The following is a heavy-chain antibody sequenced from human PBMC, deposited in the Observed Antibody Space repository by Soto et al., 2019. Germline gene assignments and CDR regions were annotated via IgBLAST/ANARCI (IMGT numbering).Heavy chain of an antibody. CDR2: IIPIFGTA. V-gene: IGHV1-69*13. Sequence: WASVKVSCKASGGTFSSYAISWVRQAPGQGLEWMGGIIPIFGTANYAQKFQGRVTITADESTSTAYMELSSLRSEDTAVYYCARSLTYYYDSSGPRGVFDYWGQGTLVTVSS. CDR3: ARSLTYYYDSSGPRGVFDY. D-gene: IGHD3-22*01. CDR1: GGTFSSYA. J-gene: IGHJ4*02.